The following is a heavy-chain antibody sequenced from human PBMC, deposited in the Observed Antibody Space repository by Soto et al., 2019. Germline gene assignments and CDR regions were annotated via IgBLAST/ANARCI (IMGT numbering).Heavy chain of an antibody. D-gene: IGHD3-22*01. CDR2: MNPNSGNT. V-gene: IGHV1-8*01. CDR3: ARPPYYYDSSGYVFGMDV. CDR1: GYIFTSYD. Sequence: ASVKVSCKASGYIFTSYDINWVRQATGQGLEWMGWMNPNSGNTGYAQKFQDRVTMTRDTSVSTAYLELRSLRSEDTAVYYCARPPYYYDSSGYVFGMDVWGQGTTVTVSS. J-gene: IGHJ6*02.